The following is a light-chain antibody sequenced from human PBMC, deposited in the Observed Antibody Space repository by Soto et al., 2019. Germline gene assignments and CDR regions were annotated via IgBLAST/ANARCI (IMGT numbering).Light chain of an antibody. CDR3: QQYNSYS. Sequence: DIQMTQSPSSLSASVGDRFTITCRASQSITTYLNWYRQKPGKAPKLLIYAASSLQSGVPSRFSGSGSGTEFTLTISSLQPDDFATYYCQQYNSYSFGQGTKVDVK. V-gene: IGKV1-16*01. CDR2: AAS. J-gene: IGKJ1*01. CDR1: QSITTY.